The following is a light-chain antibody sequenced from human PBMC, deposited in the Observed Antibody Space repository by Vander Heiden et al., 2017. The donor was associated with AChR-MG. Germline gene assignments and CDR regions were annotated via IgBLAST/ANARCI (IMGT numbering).Light chain of an antibody. CDR2: DAS. J-gene: IGKJ3*01. CDR3: QQDAASLT. CDR1: QNVSNNY. Sequence: EIVLTQSPATLSLSPGERATLSCGASQNVSNNYLAWYQLKPGLAPRLLIYDASSRATGIPHRFSGGGSGTDFTLSISRLEPEDFAVFYCQQDAASLTFGHGTRVDIK. V-gene: IGKV3D-20*01.